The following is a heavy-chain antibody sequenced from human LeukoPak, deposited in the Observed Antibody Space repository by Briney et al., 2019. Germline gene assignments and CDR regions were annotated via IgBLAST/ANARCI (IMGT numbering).Heavy chain of an antibody. CDR1: GFTFSNYW. CDR3: ARTPTRIAARQRDY. Sequence: GGSLRLSCAASGFTFSNYWMSWVRQAPGKGLEWVANIKQDGGEKYYVDSVKGRFTISRDNAKNSLYLQMNSLRAEDTAVYYCARTPTRIAARQRDYWGQGTLVTVSS. J-gene: IGHJ4*02. D-gene: IGHD6-6*01. V-gene: IGHV3-7*03. CDR2: IKQDGGEK.